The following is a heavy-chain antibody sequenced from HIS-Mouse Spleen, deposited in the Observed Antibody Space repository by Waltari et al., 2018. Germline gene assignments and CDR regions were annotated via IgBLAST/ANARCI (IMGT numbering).Heavy chain of an antibody. CDR1: GFAFSSDG. CDR3: AKGKYYFDY. CDR2: IWYDGSNK. J-gene: IGHJ4*02. V-gene: IGHV3-33*06. Sequence: QVQLVESGGGVVQPGRSLRLSCAASGFAFSSDGMHWVRQAPGKGLEWVAVIWYDGSNKYYADSVKGRFTISRDNSKNTLYLQMNSLRAEDTAVYYCAKGKYYFDYWGQGTLVTVSS.